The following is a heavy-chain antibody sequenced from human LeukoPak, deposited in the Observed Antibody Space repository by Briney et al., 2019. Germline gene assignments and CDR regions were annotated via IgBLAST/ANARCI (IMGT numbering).Heavy chain of an antibody. D-gene: IGHD3-16*01. CDR2: INHSGST. J-gene: IGHJ6*03. V-gene: IGHV4-34*01. CDR3: ARPTSYYYYYMDV. CDR1: GGSFSGSY. Sequence: SETLSLTCAVYGGSFSGSYWSWLRQPPGKGLEWIGDINHSGSTSYNPSLKSRATISKDTSKNQFSLQLTSVTAADTAVYYCARPTSYYYYYMDVWGKGTTVIISS.